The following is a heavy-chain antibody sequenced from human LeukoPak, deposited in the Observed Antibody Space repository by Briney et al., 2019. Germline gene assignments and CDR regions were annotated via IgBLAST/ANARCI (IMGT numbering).Heavy chain of an antibody. J-gene: IGHJ4*02. Sequence: GGSLRLSCAASGFTFSSYATSWVRQAPGKGLEWVSAISGSGGSTYYADSVKGRFTISRDNSKNTLYLQMNSLRAEDTSVYYCACGPVAADYWGQGTLVTVSS. V-gene: IGHV3-23*01. CDR1: GFTFSSYA. D-gene: IGHD6-19*01. CDR2: ISGSGGST. CDR3: ACGPVAADY.